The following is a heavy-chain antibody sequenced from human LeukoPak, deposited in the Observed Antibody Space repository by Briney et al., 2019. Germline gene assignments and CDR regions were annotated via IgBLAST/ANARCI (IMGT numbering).Heavy chain of an antibody. D-gene: IGHD6-13*01. Sequence: PSQTLSLTCTVSGGSLSSSNWWSWVRQPPGKGLEWIGEIYHSGSTNYNPSLKSRVTISVDKSKNQFSLKLSSVTAADTAVYYCARDYFGIAAAAEADLNYYYYGMDVWGQGTTVTVSS. CDR3: ARDYFGIAAAAEADLNYYYYGMDV. CDR2: IYHSGST. V-gene: IGHV4-4*02. CDR1: GGSLSSSNW. J-gene: IGHJ6*02.